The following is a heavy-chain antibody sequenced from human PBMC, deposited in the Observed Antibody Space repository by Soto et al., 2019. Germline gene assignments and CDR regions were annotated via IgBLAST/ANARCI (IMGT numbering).Heavy chain of an antibody. CDR1: GDSFSAFY. CDR3: ARESGGATATLDYYYFDMDV. J-gene: IGHJ6*03. V-gene: IGHV1-2*02. Sequence: QVQLVQSGAEVKKPGASVKVSCKTSGDSFSAFYLHWVRQAPGQGLEWLGWINPNGGATKYAQKFRCRVAMTRDTSIRTAYLELSSLRSDDTAIYYCARESGGATATLDYYYFDMDVWGKGTTVTVSS. D-gene: IGHD5-12*01. CDR2: INPNGGAT.